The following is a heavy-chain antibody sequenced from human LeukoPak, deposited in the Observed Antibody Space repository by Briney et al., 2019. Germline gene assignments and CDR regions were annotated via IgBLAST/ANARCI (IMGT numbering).Heavy chain of an antibody. D-gene: IGHD1-26*01. CDR1: GGSSTNYF. J-gene: IGHJ3*02. CDR2: INRSAST. CDR3: ARDWGLMGATYAFDI. Sequence: SETLSLTCVLYGGSSTNYFWSWIRQPPGKGLEWIGEINRSASTNYNPSLKSRVTISVDTSKNQFSLKLSSVTAADTAVYYCARDWGLMGATYAFDIWGQGTMVTVSS. V-gene: IGHV4-34*01.